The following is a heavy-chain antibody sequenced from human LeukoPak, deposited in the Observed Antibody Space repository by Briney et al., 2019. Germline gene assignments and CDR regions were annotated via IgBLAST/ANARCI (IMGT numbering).Heavy chain of an antibody. CDR1: GYTFTGYY. CDR2: INPNSGGT. J-gene: IGHJ5*02. V-gene: IGHV1-2*02. CDR3: ARDPGSSWSRWFDP. Sequence: ASVKVSCKASGYTFTGYYMHWVRQAPGQGLEWMGWINPNSGGTNYAQKFQGRVTMTRDTSISTAYMELSRLRSDDTAVYYCARDPGSSWSRWFDPWGQGTLVTVSS. D-gene: IGHD6-13*01.